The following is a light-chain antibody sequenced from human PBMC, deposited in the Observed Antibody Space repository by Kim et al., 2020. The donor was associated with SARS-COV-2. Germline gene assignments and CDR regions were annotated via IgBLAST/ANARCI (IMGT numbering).Light chain of an antibody. CDR1: QSISTN. Sequence: PGERATLSCRATQSISTNLAWYQQKPGQAPRLLIYDASTRATGFPARFSGSGSGTEFTHTISSLQSEDFAVYYCQQYNNWPPGRTFGQGTKVDIK. V-gene: IGKV3-15*01. J-gene: IGKJ1*01. CDR3: QQYNNWPPGRT. CDR2: DAS.